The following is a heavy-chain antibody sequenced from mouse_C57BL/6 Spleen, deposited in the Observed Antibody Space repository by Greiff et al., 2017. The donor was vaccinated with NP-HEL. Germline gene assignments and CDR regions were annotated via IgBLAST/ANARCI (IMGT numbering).Heavy chain of an antibody. Sequence: EVQRVESEGGLVQPGSSMKLSCTASGFTFSDYYMAWVRQVPEKGLEWVANINYDGSSTYYLDSLKSRFIISRDNAKNILYLQMSSLKSEDTATYYCARVDGPFAYWGQGTLVTVSA. D-gene: IGHD2-3*01. V-gene: IGHV5-16*01. CDR3: ARVDGPFAY. CDR2: INYDGSST. J-gene: IGHJ3*01. CDR1: GFTFSDYY.